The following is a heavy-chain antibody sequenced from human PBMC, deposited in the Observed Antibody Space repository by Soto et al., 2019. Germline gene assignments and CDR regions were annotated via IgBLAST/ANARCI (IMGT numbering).Heavy chain of an antibody. V-gene: IGHV1-69*13. Sequence: SVKVSCKSSGGTFSSYSISWVRQAPGQGLEWMGGIIPIFGTANYAQKFQGRVTITADESTSTAYMELSSLRSEDTAVYYCARSTVRGLWYFDYWGQGTLVTVSS. CDR3: ARSTVRGLWYFDY. CDR2: IIPIFGTA. D-gene: IGHD3-10*01. J-gene: IGHJ4*02. CDR1: GGTFSSYS.